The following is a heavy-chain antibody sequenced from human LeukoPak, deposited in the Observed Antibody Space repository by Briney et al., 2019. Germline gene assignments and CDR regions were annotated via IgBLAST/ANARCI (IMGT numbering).Heavy chain of an antibody. CDR3: ARDHVGYFDL. J-gene: IGHJ2*01. V-gene: IGHV6-1*01. CDR1: GDSVSSNSAA. Sequence: SQTLSLTCAISGDSVSSNSAAWNWIRQSPPRGLAWLGRTYYRSKWYNDYEVSVKGRITINSDTSKNQFSLQLNSLTPEDTAVYYCARDHVGYFDLWGRGTLVAVSS. CDR2: TYYRSKWYN.